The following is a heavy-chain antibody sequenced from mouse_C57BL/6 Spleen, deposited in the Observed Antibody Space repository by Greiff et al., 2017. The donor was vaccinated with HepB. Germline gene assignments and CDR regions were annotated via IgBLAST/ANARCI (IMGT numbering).Heavy chain of an antibody. J-gene: IGHJ2*01. Sequence: VQLQQSGPELVKPGASVKISCKASGYTFTDYYMNWVKQSHGKSLEWIGDINPNNGGTSYNQKFKGKATLTVDKSSSTAYMELRSLTSEDSAVYNCARLIITTVEPFDYWGQGTTLTVSS. CDR3: ARLIITTVEPFDY. CDR1: GYTFTDYY. V-gene: IGHV1-26*01. D-gene: IGHD1-1*01. CDR2: INPNNGGT.